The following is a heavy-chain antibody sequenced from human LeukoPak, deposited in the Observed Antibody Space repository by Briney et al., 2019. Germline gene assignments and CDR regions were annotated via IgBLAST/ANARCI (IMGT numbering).Heavy chain of an antibody. J-gene: IGHJ6*03. D-gene: IGHD6-19*01. CDR2: INHSGST. CDR1: GGSFSGYY. V-gene: IGHV4-34*01. Sequence: SETLSLTCAVYGGSFSGYYWSWIRQPPGKGLEWIGEINHSGSTNYNPSLKSRVTISVNTSKNQFSLKLSSVTAADTAVYYCARGVGYSSGRKPSRYYYYMDVWGKGTTVTVSS. CDR3: ARGVGYSSGRKPSRYYYYMDV.